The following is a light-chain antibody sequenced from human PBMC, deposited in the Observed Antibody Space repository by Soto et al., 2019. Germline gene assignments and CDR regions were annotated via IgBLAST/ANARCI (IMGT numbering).Light chain of an antibody. CDR1: QDMRGA. CDR3: HQFNIYPIT. Sequence: AIQLTQSPSSLAAPVGDRATISFRASQDMRGAFAWNQQKPGKASKLLIYDVSTVQRGDPARFSGRGSGTEFTLTITSLQPEDFAIYYCHQFNIYPITFGQGTRLDI. CDR2: DVS. V-gene: IGKV1-13*02. J-gene: IGKJ5*01.